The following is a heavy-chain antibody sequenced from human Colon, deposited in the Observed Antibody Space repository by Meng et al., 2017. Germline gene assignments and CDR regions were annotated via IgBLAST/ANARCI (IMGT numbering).Heavy chain of an antibody. CDR2: ISSSSSYI. J-gene: IGHJ4*02. CDR1: GFTFSSYS. V-gene: IGHV3-21*01. Sequence: GESLKISCAASGFTFSSYSINWVRQAPGKGLEWVSSISSSSSYIYYADSVKGRLTISRENAKNSLYLQMNSLRAEDTAVYYCARGDYGGNGYFDYWGQGTLVTVSS. D-gene: IGHD4-23*01. CDR3: ARGDYGGNGYFDY.